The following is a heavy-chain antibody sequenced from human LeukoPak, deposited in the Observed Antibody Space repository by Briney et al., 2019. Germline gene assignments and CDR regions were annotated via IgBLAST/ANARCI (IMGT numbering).Heavy chain of an antibody. V-gene: IGHV4-34*01. CDR2: INHSGST. CDR1: GGSFSGYY. D-gene: IGHD3-22*01. J-gene: IGHJ4*02. Sequence: SETLSLTCAVYGGSFSGYYWSWIRQPPGKGLEWIGEINHSGSTNYNPSLKSRVTISVDTSKNQFSLKLSSVTAADTAVYYCARLGISYYDSSGYSVWGQGTLVTVSS. CDR3: ARLGISYYDSSGYSV.